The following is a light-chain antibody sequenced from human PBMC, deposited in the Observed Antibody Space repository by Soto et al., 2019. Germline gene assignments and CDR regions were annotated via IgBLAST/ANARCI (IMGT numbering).Light chain of an antibody. CDR2: DAS. CDR3: QQYDNPPT. J-gene: IGKJ5*01. Sequence: IKLTQSTSDMFASVCGSVNITCQASQDISNYLNWYQQKPGKAPKLLIYDASNLETGVPSRFSGSGSGTDFTFTISSLEPEDIATYYCQQYDNPPTFGQGTRLEIK. CDR1: QDISNY. V-gene: IGKV1-33*01.